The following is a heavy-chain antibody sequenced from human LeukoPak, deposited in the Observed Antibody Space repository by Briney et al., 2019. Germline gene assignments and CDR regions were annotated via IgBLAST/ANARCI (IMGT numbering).Heavy chain of an antibody. CDR3: AKVSVWSVRAFDV. D-gene: IGHD2-21*01. CDR2: ITESGGGT. Sequence: GGSLRLSCAASGFTFSSYTMSWVRQAPGKGLEWVSGITESGGGTYYAESVRGRFTFSRDSSKNTLYLQMNSLRAEDTAVYYCAKVSVWSVRAFDVWGQGTMVTVSS. J-gene: IGHJ3*01. V-gene: IGHV3-23*01. CDR1: GFTFSSYT.